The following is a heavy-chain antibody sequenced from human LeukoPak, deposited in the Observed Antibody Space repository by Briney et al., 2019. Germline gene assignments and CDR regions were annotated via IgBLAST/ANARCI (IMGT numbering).Heavy chain of an antibody. D-gene: IGHD2-2*02. CDR3: AKDRANWAIDD. Sequence: GGSLRLSCAASGFTFTNHPMNWVRRAPGKGLEWVSYIGGDGVAFYADSVKGRFTMSKDDARKSLYLQMSSLRVEDTALYYCAKDRANWAIDDWGQGTQVTVSS. J-gene: IGHJ4*02. CDR1: GFTFTNHP. V-gene: IGHV3-69-1*01. CDR2: IGGDGVA.